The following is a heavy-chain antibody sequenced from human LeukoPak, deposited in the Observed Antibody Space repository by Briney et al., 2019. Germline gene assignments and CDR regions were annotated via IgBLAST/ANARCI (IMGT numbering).Heavy chain of an antibody. J-gene: IGHJ6*02. D-gene: IGHD3-10*01. V-gene: IGHV4-59*01. Sequence: SETLSLTCTVSGGSISSYYWSWIRQPPGKGLEWIGYIYYSGSTNYNPSLKSRVTISVDTSKNQFSLKLSSVTAADTAVYYCARDPGYYGSGSYFERDYYYYGMDVWGQGTTVTVSS. CDR2: IYYSGST. CDR3: ARDPGYYGSGSYFERDYYYYGMDV. CDR1: GGSISSYY.